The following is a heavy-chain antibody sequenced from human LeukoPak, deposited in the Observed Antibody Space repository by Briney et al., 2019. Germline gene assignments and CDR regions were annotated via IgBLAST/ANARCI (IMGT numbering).Heavy chain of an antibody. D-gene: IGHD3-16*02. J-gene: IGHJ4*02. CDR2: ISSSSSYI. V-gene: IGHV3-21*01. CDR3: ARSAYIWGSYRPYYFDY. Sequence: PGGSLRLSCAASGFTFSSYSMNWVRQAPGKGLEWVSSISSSSSYIYYADSVKGRFTISRDNAKNSLYLQMNSLRAEDTAVYYCARSAYIWGSYRPYYFDYWGQGTLVTVSS. CDR1: GFTFSSYS.